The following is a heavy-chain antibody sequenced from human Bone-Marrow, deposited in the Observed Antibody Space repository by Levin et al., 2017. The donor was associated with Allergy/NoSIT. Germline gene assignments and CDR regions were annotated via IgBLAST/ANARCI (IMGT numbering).Heavy chain of an antibody. CDR1: SGFAFNTYE. V-gene: IGHV3-48*03. CDR2: ISSSGDSI. Sequence: GGSLRLSCAASSGFAFNTYEMNWVRQSPGKGLEWLSYISSSGDSIYYGDSVKGRFTISRDNAKSSVYLQMDRLRAEDTAVYYCAASNAWNDGIWFDPWGQGTLVTVSS. J-gene: IGHJ5*02. D-gene: IGHD1-1*01. CDR3: AASNAWNDGIWFDP.